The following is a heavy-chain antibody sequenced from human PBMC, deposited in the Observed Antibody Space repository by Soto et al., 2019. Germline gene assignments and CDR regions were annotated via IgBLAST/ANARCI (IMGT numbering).Heavy chain of an antibody. CDR3: ARARGSYYVGVNYGMDV. CDR2: MNPNSGNT. V-gene: IGHV1-8*01. Sequence: GASVKVSCKASGYTFTSYDINWVRQATGQGLEWMGWMNPNSGNTGYAQKFQGRVTMTRNTSISTAYMELSSLRSEDTAVYYCARARGSYYVGVNYGMDVWGLGTLVTVSS. D-gene: IGHD1-26*01. CDR1: GYTFTSYD. J-gene: IGHJ6*02.